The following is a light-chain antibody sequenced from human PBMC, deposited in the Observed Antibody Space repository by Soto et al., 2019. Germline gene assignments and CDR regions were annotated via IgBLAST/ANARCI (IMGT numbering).Light chain of an antibody. CDR2: DAC. CDR3: LLLNTCPPS. Sequence: AIQLTQSPSSLSASIGDRVTITCRARQGIGSALAWYQQAPGKPPKLLIFDACTLDNRVPSRFSGGGSGAYFTLTISSLQPEDFATYYCLLLNTCPPSFGGGTKLEIK. V-gene: IGKV1-13*02. J-gene: IGKJ4*01. CDR1: QGIGSA.